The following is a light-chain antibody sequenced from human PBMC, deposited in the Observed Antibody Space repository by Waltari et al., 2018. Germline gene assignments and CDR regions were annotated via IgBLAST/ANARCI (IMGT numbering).Light chain of an antibody. J-gene: IGKJ1*01. CDR1: QSISSY. CDR3: QQSYSTPWT. CDR2: AAS. V-gene: IGKV1-39*01. Sequence: DIQMTQSPSSLSASVGDRVTITCRASQSISSYLNWYQQKPGTAPKLLIYAASSLQSGVPSRFSGSGSGTDFTLTISRLQPEDFATYYCQQSYSTPWTFGQGTKVEIK.